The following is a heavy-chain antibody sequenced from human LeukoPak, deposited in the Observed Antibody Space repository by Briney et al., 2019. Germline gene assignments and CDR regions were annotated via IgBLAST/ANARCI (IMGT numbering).Heavy chain of an antibody. CDR1: GFTFSSYS. Sequence: PGGSLRLSCAASGFTFSSYSMNWVRQAPGKGLEWVSSISSSSSYIYYADSVKGRFTISRDNSKNTLYLQMNSLRAEDTAVYYCAKRPGIAAAGSLNWFDHWGQGTLVTVSS. CDR2: ISSSSSYI. V-gene: IGHV3-21*04. D-gene: IGHD6-13*01. CDR3: AKRPGIAAAGSLNWFDH. J-gene: IGHJ5*02.